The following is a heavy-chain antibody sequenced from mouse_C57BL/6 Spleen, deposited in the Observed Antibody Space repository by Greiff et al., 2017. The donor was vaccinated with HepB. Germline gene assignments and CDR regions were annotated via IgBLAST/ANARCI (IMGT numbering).Heavy chain of an antibody. D-gene: IGHD1-1*01. CDR1: GYTFTSYW. V-gene: IGHV1-52*01. Sequence: VKLKQPGAELVRPGSSVKLSCKASGYTFTSYWMHWVKQRPIQGLEWIGNIDPSDSETHYNQKFKDKATLTVDKSSSTAYMQLSSLTSEDSAVYYCASGYYGSSYFDYCGQGTTLTVSS. CDR3: ASGYYGSSYFDY. CDR2: IDPSDSET. J-gene: IGHJ2*01.